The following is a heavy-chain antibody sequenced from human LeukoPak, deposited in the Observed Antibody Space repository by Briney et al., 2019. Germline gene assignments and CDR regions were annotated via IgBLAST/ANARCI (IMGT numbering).Heavy chain of an antibody. Sequence: ASVKVSCKASGYTFTSYGISWVRQAPGQGLEWMGWIGAYNGNTNYAQKLQGRVTMTTDTSTSTAYMELRSLRSEDTAVYYCARELYYDSSGYSDYWGQGTLVTVSS. J-gene: IGHJ4*02. V-gene: IGHV1-18*01. D-gene: IGHD3-22*01. CDR1: GYTFTSYG. CDR2: IGAYNGNT. CDR3: ARELYYDSSGYSDY.